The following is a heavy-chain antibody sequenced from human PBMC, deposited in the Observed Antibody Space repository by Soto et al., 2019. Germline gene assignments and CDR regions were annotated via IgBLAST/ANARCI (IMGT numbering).Heavy chain of an antibody. D-gene: IGHD4-4*01. V-gene: IGHV4-30-2*01. J-gene: IGHJ4*02. Sequence: PSETLSLTCAVSGGSISSGGYCWSWIRQEPGKGLEWIGYIYHSGSTYYTPSLTPRFTISIDSSNNQFSLNLTSVTAALTALYYCARGMTTVTTIDYWAQGTLVTASS. CDR3: ARGMTTVTTIDY. CDR1: GGSISSGGYC. CDR2: IYHSGST.